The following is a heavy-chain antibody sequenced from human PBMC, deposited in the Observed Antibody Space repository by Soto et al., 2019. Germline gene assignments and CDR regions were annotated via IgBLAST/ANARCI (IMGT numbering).Heavy chain of an antibody. V-gene: IGHV1-69*01. D-gene: IGHD5-12*01. CDR3: ARVAHLKVRPVSWLRHEKHGSYYFDY. Sequence: QVQLVQSGAEVKKPGSSVKVSCKASGGTFSSYATSWVRQAPGQGLEWMGGIIPIFGTANYAQKFQGRVTITADESTSTAYMELSSLRSEDTAVYYCARVAHLKVRPVSWLRHEKHGSYYFDYWGQGTLVTVSS. CDR2: IIPIFGTA. CDR1: GGTFSSYA. J-gene: IGHJ4*02.